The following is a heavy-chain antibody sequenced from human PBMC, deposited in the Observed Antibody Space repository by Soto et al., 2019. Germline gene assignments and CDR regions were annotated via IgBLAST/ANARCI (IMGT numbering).Heavy chain of an antibody. Sequence: QVQLQESGPGLVKPSQTLSLTCTVSGGSISSGGYYWSWIRQHPGKGLEWIGYIYYSGSTYYNPSLKSRVTISVDSSKNQFSLKLSSVTAADTAVYYCARVRWLHNSPNFDYWGQGTLVTVSS. CDR3: ARVRWLHNSPNFDY. CDR1: GGSISSGGYY. J-gene: IGHJ4*02. V-gene: IGHV4-31*03. D-gene: IGHD5-12*01. CDR2: IYYSGST.